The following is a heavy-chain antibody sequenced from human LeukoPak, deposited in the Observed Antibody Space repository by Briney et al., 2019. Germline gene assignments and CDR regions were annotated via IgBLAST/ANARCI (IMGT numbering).Heavy chain of an antibody. V-gene: IGHV4-59*01. D-gene: IGHD1-1*01. CDR3: AREVPPGWKIDY. J-gene: IGHJ4*02. CDR2: IYYSGST. Sequence: SETLSLTCTVSGGSISSYYWSWIRQPPGKGLEWIGYIYYSGSTNYNPSLKSRVTISVDTSKNQFSLKLSSVTAADTAVYYCAREVPPGWKIDYWGQGTLVTVSS. CDR1: GGSISSYY.